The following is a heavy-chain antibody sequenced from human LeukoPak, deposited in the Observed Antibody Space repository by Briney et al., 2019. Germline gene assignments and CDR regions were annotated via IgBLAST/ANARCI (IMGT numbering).Heavy chain of an antibody. J-gene: IGHJ5*02. Sequence: GGSLRLSCAASGFTFSDYAMSWVRQAPGKGLEWVSVISGSGSGAYYGDSVKGRFTISRDNSRNTLYLQMNGLRAEDTAVYYCARDAFYGDLDHWGQGTLVTVSS. CDR1: GFTFSDYA. CDR2: ISGSGSGA. CDR3: ARDAFYGDLDH. D-gene: IGHD4-17*01. V-gene: IGHV3-23*01.